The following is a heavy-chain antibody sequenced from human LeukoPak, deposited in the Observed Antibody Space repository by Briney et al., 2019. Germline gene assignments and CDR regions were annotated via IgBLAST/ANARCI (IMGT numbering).Heavy chain of an antibody. D-gene: IGHD1-20*01. CDR3: TRGPFLNGNAYNWFDP. J-gene: IGHJ5*02. Sequence: ASVKVSCKTSGYTFTSFDINWVRHTTGHGPEWMGWVNCDNENTRYARKFQGRVAITRDTSIRTVYLELNNLSSDDTAMYYCTRGPFLNGNAYNWFDPRGQGTLVTVSS. CDR2: VNCDNENT. V-gene: IGHV1-8*03. CDR1: GYTFTSFD.